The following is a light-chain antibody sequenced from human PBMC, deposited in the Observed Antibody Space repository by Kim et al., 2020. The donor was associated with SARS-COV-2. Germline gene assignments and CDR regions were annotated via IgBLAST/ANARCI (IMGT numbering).Light chain of an antibody. Sequence: ASVKLGGALGRGHGGGGRGWEEEEPGEGPRYLMKVNSDGSHSKGDGIPDRFSGSSSGAERYLTISSLQSDDEADYYCQTWGPGIRVFGGGTQLTVL. CDR1: RGHGGGG. CDR3: QTWGPGIRV. CDR2: VNSDGSH. V-gene: IGLV4-69*01. J-gene: IGLJ3*02.